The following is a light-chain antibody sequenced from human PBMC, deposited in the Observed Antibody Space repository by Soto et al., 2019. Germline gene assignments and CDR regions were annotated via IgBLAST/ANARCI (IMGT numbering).Light chain of an antibody. CDR3: LSFDSGLSVV. CDR1: SSNIGAGYD. V-gene: IGLV1-40*01. CDR2: GNT. Sequence: QSVLTQPPSVSGAPGQRVTISCTGSSSNIGAGYDVHWYQQLPGRAPKLLIYGNTNRPSGVPDRFSGFKSGTSASLAITGLQAEDEADYYCLSFDSGLSVVFGGGTKLTVL. J-gene: IGLJ2*01.